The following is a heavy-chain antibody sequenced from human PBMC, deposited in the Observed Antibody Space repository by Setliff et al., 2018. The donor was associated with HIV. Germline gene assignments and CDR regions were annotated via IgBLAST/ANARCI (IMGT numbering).Heavy chain of an antibody. D-gene: IGHD4-17*01. J-gene: IGHJ4*02. CDR2: ISAYSGNT. CDR1: GDTFTYYA. V-gene: IGHV1-18*03. Sequence: ASVKVSCKASGDTFTYYAISWVRRAPGQGLEWMGWISAYSGNTHYAQRLQDRVTMTTDTSTSTAYMDLRSLRSDDMAVYYCARHPSGWYGDYFFDYWGQGTLVTVSS. CDR3: ARHPSGWYGDYFFDY.